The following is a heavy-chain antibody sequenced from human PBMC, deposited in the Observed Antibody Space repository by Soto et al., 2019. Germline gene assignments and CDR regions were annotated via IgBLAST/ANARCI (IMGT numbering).Heavy chain of an antibody. CDR2: IDTSGTT. D-gene: IGHD3-10*01. J-gene: IGHJ6*02. CDR1: DGSNRGDY. CDR3: ARGPRGYVYYHGMDV. V-gene: IGHV4-4*07. Sequence: SEPRSHSCTVSDGSNRGDYVSWIRQSAGKGLEWIGRIDTSGTTNYNPSLKSRVTMSVDASKNHFSLNLSSVTAADTAVYYCARGPRGYVYYHGMDVWGQGTAVTVSS.